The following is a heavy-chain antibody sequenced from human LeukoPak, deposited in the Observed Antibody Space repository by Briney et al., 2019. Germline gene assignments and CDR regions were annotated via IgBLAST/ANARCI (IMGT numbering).Heavy chain of an antibody. Sequence: ASVTVSCMASGYTFTSYGISWVRQAPGQGLEWMGWISAYNGNTNYAQKLQGRVTMTTDTSTSTAYMELRSLRSDDTAVYYCARDLGSGYPNSFDCWGQGTLVTVSS. V-gene: IGHV1-18*01. CDR2: ISAYNGNT. CDR3: ARDLGSGYPNSFDC. J-gene: IGHJ4*02. D-gene: IGHD3-22*01. CDR1: GYTFTSYG.